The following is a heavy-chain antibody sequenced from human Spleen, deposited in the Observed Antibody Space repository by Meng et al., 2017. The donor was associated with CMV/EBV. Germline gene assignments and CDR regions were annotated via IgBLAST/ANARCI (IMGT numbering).Heavy chain of an antibody. D-gene: IGHD3-10*01. CDR2: IYYSGST. V-gene: IGHV4-30-4*08. CDR3: ARDPPSRGDAFDI. Sequence: VSRVSISSGDYYWSWIRQPPGKGLEWIGYIYYSGSTYYNSSLKSRVIISIDTSKNQFSLKLSSVTAADTAIYYCARDPPSRGDAFDIWGQGTMVTVSS. J-gene: IGHJ3*02. CDR1: RVSISSGDYY.